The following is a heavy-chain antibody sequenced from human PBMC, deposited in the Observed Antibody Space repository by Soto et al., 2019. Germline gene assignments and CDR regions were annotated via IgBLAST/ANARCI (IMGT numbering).Heavy chain of an antibody. D-gene: IGHD5-18*01. V-gene: IGHV3-9*01. CDR2: INWNSAVI. CDR1: GFTFDDYA. J-gene: IGHJ4*02. Sequence: EVQLVESGGGLVQPGRSLRLSCVVSGFTFDDYAMHWVRQAPGGGLEWVSGINWNSAVIGYADSVKGRFTSSRDNAKNALYLHMTSLRSEATALYYCARDPSVTAIGRADHWGQGTLVAVSS. CDR3: ARDPSVTAIGRADH.